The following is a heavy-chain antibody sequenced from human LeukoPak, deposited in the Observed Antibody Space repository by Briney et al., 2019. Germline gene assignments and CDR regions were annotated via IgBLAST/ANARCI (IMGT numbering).Heavy chain of an antibody. D-gene: IGHD6-19*01. V-gene: IGHV3-53*01. Sequence: GGSLRLSCAASGFTVSSNYMSWVRQAPGKGLGWVSVIYSGGSTYYADSVKGRFTISRDNSKNTLYLQMNSLRAEDTAVYYCARSYSSGWYVHYWGQGTLVTVSS. CDR3: ARSYSSGWYVHY. CDR1: GFTVSSNY. CDR2: IYSGGST. J-gene: IGHJ4*02.